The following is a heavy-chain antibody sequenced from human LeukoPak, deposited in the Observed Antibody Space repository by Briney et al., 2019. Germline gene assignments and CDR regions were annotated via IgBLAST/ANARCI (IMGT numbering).Heavy chain of an antibody. V-gene: IGHV3-48*03. J-gene: IGHJ4*02. CDR3: ARRYCSSTSCLFDY. Sequence: PGGSLRLSCAASGFTFSSYEMNWVRRAPGKGLEWVSYISSSGSTIYYADSVKGRFTISRDNAKNSLYLQMNSLRAEDTAVYYCARRYCSSTSCLFDYWGQGTLVIVSS. CDR2: ISSSGSTI. D-gene: IGHD2-2*01. CDR1: GFTFSSYE.